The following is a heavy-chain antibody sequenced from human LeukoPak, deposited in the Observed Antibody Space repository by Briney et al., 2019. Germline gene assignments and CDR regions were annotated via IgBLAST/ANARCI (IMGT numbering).Heavy chain of an antibody. CDR1: GFTFSSYG. CDR2: IRYDGSNK. D-gene: IGHD6-19*01. CDR3: ARDSLAVAGTGVCDY. V-gene: IGHV3-30*02. Sequence: GGSLRLSCAASGFTFSSYGMHWVRQAPGKGLEWVAFIRYDGSNKYYADSVKGRFTISRVNSKNTLYLQMNSLRAEDTAVYYCARDSLAVAGTGVCDYWGQGTLVTVSS. J-gene: IGHJ4*02.